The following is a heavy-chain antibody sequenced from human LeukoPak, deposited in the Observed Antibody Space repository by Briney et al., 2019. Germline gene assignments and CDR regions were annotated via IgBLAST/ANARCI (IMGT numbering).Heavy chain of an antibody. Sequence: GASVTVSCKASGYTFTGYYIHWVRQAPGQGLEWMGWINPNSGGTNYAQKFQGRVTMTRDTSISTAYMELSGLRSDDTALYYCARDWTDSGSWYGEGFDYWGQGTLVTVSS. CDR2: INPNSGGT. D-gene: IGHD2-15*01. CDR3: ARDWTDSGSWYGEGFDY. CDR1: GYTFTGYY. V-gene: IGHV1-2*02. J-gene: IGHJ4*02.